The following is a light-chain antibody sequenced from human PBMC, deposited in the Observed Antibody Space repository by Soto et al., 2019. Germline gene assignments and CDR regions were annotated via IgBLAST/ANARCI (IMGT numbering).Light chain of an antibody. CDR2: KAS. V-gene: IGKV1-5*03. Sequence: IPMTQSPSTLSASVGDRVAITCRASQSIGIWLAWYQEKPRQAPGFLIYKASSLESGVTSRFSGSGYGTQFPLTISSMQPDDFVTYYGQQYNDYPWSFGQGTKVEIK. CDR1: QSIGIW. J-gene: IGKJ1*01. CDR3: QQYNDYPWS.